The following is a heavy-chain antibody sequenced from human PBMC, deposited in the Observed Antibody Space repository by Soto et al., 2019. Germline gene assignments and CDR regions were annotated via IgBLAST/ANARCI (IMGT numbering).Heavy chain of an antibody. CDR1: GGGFSSAA. Sequence: QLGQSGAEVKKPGSSVKVSCKASGGGFSSAAVNWVRQAPGQGLELMGGIIPIFGRTTYAQNFQGRVTLTADESTVTAYRELNTLKSDDTAVYYSARSYGAGSYGAVDHGGQGTRVTVSS. J-gene: IGHJ5*02. V-gene: IGHV1-69*01. CDR2: IIPIFGRT. D-gene: IGHD3-10*01. CDR3: ARSYGAGSYGAVDH.